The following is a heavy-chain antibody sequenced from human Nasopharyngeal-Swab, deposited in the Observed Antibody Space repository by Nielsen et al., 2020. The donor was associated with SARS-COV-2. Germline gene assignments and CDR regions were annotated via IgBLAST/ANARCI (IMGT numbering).Heavy chain of an antibody. V-gene: IGHV3-48*02. CDR3: ASLPGGSGSYPYYYYGMDV. CDR1: GFTFSSYS. Sequence: GASLKISCAASGFTFSSYSMNWVRQAPGKGLEWVSYISSSSSTIYYADSVKGRFTISRDNAKNSLYLQMNSLRDEDTAVYYCASLPGGSGSYPYYYYGMDVWGQGTTVTVSS. D-gene: IGHD3-10*01. CDR2: ISSSSSTI. J-gene: IGHJ6*02.